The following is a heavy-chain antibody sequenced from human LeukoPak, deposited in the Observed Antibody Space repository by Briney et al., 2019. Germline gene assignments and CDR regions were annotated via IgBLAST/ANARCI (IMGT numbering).Heavy chain of an antibody. V-gene: IGHV1-18*01. CDR1: GYTFTSYG. J-gene: IGHJ1*01. Sequence: ASVKVSCKASGYTFTSYGMSWVRQAPGQGLEWMGWISAYNGNTNYAQRLQGRVTITTDTSTSTAYMELRSLRSDDTAVYYCARDRKLYCSGGSRYSALPPAEYFQHWGQGTLVTVSS. CDR2: ISAYNGNT. CDR3: ARDRKLYCSGGSRYSALPPAEYFQH. D-gene: IGHD2-15*01.